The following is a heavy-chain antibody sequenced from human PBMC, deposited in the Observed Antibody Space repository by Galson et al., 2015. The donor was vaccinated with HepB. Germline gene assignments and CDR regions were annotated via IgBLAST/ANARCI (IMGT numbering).Heavy chain of an antibody. CDR1: GFTFSSCN. CDR2: IISSSGNM. CDR3: AKAPARHSFPFDY. V-gene: IGHV3-21*04. Sequence: SLRLSCAVSGFTFSSCNMNWVRQAPGKGLEWVSSIISSSGNMYYADSVKGRFTISRDNAKNSLYLQMHSLRAEDTAVYYCAKAPARHSFPFDYWGQGTLVTVSS. D-gene: IGHD6-25*01. J-gene: IGHJ4*02.